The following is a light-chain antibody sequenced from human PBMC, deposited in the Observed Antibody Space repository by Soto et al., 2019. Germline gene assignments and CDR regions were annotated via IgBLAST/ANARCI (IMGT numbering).Light chain of an antibody. Sequence: DIQLTQSPSSLSPSVGDRVTITCQATQDIGKSLNWYQHKPGKAPKLLIYDVSNLETGVPSRFSGGGAGTVFSFSISTLPPEDVGTYYCQQYDNLRLTFGQGTRLEIQ. CDR3: QQYDNLRLT. CDR1: QDIGKS. CDR2: DVS. J-gene: IGKJ5*01. V-gene: IGKV1-33*01.